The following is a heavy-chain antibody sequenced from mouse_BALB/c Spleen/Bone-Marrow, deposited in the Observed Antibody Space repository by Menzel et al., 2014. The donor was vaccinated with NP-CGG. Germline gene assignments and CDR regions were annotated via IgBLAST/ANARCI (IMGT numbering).Heavy chain of an antibody. D-gene: IGHD2-1*01. CDR2: ISRGSSYI. CDR3: ARRYGNYGNFDV. Sequence: EVKVVESGGGLVKPGGSLKLSCAASGFTFSTYAMSWVRQTPEKRLEWVATISRGSSYIYYPDSVKGRFTISRDNAKNTLYLQMSSLGSEDTAIYYCARRYGNYGNFDVWGAGTTVTVSA. J-gene: IGHJ1*01. CDR1: GFTFSTYA. V-gene: IGHV5-9-1*01.